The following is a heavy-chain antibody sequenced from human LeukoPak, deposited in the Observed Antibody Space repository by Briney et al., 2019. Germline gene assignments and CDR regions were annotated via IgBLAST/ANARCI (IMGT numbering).Heavy chain of an antibody. V-gene: IGHV1-18*01. CDR1: GYSFTDNP. CDR3: ARDKYCSSTSCRSFDM. D-gene: IGHD2-2*01. CDR2: INPYNYNT. J-gene: IGHJ3*02. Sequence: ASVKVSCKASGYSFTDNPINWVRQAPGQGLEWLGWINPYNYNTNYAQHLQGRVTMTTDTSTSTAYMELGSLRSDDTAVYYCARDKYCSSTSCRSFDMWGEGTMVTVS.